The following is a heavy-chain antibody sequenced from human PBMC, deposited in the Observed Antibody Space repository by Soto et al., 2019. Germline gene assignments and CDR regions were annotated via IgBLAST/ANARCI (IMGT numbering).Heavy chain of an antibody. Sequence: QVQLVQSGAEVKKPGSSVKVSCKAFGGTFSSYAISWVRQAPGQGLEWMGGIIPIFGTANYAQKFQGRVTITADESTSTAYMELSSLRSEDTAVYYCATIAAASGYYYYGMDVWGQGTTVTVSS. J-gene: IGHJ6*02. V-gene: IGHV1-69*01. D-gene: IGHD6-13*01. CDR2: IIPIFGTA. CDR1: GGTFSSYA. CDR3: ATIAAASGYYYYGMDV.